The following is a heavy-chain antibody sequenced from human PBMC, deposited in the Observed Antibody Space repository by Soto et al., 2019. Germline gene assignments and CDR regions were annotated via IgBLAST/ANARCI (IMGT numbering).Heavy chain of an antibody. J-gene: IGHJ4*02. V-gene: IGHV3-23*01. CDR3: ARRFWSGYYGDY. CDR2: ASDNGGST. D-gene: IGHD3-3*01. CDR1: GFTFKNSA. Sequence: EVQLLESGGGLVQPGGSLRLSCAASGFTFKNSAMSWVRQAPGKGLEWVSSASDNGGSTYYADSVKGRFTISRDNSKNTLYLQMTSLRAEDTAMYFCARRFWSGYYGDYWGQGTLVTVSS.